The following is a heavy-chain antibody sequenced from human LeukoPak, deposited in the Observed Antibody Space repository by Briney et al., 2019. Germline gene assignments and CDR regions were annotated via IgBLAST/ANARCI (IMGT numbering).Heavy chain of an antibody. V-gene: IGHV3-23*01. J-gene: IGHJ1*01. CDR2: XXGXXGST. CDR3: AKYCSGGSCYGPEYFQH. D-gene: IGHD2-15*01. Sequence: TGGSLRLSCAXXGXXXXXXXXXXXXXAXXXXLXXVXXXXGXXGSTXYXDXVKGWXTISXDXSKNTLYLQMNSLRAEDTAVYYXAKYCSGGSCYGPEYFQHWGQGTLVTVSS. CDR1: GXXXXXXX.